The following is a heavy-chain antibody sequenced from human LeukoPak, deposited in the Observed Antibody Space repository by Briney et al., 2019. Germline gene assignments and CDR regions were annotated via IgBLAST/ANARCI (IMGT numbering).Heavy chain of an antibody. CDR2: IIPIFGTA. CDR3: AAHNDYYYYYGMDV. CDR1: GGTFSSYA. Sequence: ASVKVSCKASGGTFSSYAISWVRQAPGQGLEWMGGIIPIFGTANYAQKFQGRVTITADESTSTAYMELSSLRSENTAVYYCAAHNDYYYYYGMDVWGQGTTVIVSS. J-gene: IGHJ6*02. D-gene: IGHD5-24*01. V-gene: IGHV1-69*13.